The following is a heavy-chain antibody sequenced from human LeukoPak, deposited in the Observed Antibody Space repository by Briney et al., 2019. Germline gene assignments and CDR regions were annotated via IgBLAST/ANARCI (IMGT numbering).Heavy chain of an antibody. CDR2: ISWNSGNR. CDR3: AKGLYSYGYSLIDY. V-gene: IGHV3-9*01. J-gene: IGHJ4*02. D-gene: IGHD5-18*01. CDR1: GFTFEDYA. Sequence: GRSLRLSCAVSGFTFEDYAMHWVRQAPGKGLEGVSGISWNSGNRGYADSVKGRFTISRDTDKNSLYMQMNSLRADDPALYYCAKGLYSYGYSLIDYWGQGTLVTVSS.